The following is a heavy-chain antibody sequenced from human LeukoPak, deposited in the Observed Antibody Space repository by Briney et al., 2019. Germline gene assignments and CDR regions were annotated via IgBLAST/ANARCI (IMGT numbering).Heavy chain of an antibody. CDR2: ISGSGGST. D-gene: IGHD3-10*01. CDR3: AKRGAYFGGFDY. CDR1: GFTFSNYD. Sequence: GGSLRLSCAASGFTFSNYDMSWVRQAPGKGLEWVSGISGSGGSTSYGDSVKGRFTISRDNTKSTLYLQMNSLRAEDTAVYYCAKRGAYFGGFDYWGQGTLVTVSS. V-gene: IGHV3-23*01. J-gene: IGHJ4*02.